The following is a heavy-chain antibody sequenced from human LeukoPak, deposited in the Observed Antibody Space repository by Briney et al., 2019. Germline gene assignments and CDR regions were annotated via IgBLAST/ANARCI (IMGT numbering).Heavy chain of an antibody. CDR1: GGSISSGGYY. D-gene: IGHD3-3*01. V-gene: IGHV4-61*02. Sequence: PSETLSLTCTVSGGSISSGGYYWSWIRQPAGKGLEWIGRIYTSGSTNYNSALKSRVTISVDTFKNQFSLKLSSVTAADTAVYYCVWSGKEFYYYMDVWGKGTTVTVSS. CDR2: IYTSGST. J-gene: IGHJ6*03. CDR3: VWSGKEFYYYMDV.